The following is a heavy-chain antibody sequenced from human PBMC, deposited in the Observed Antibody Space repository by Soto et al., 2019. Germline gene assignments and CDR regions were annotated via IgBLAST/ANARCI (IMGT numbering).Heavy chain of an antibody. V-gene: IGHV1-69*06. CDR2: IIPIFGTA. D-gene: IGHD3-22*01. Sequence: QVQLVQSGAEVKKPGSSVKVSCKASGGTFSSYAISWVRQAPGQGLEWMGGIIPIFGTANYAQKFQVRVTITADKSTRTAYMELSSLRSEDTAVYYCARGSEYYYDSSGYDDAFDIWGQGTMVTVSS. CDR1: GGTFSSYA. J-gene: IGHJ3*02. CDR3: ARGSEYYYDSSGYDDAFDI.